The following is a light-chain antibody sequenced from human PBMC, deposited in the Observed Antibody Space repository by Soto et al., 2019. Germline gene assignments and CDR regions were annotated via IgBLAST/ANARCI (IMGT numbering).Light chain of an antibody. J-gene: IGKJ4*01. CDR3: QQYDNLPLT. CDR1: QDITNY. Sequence: DFQMTQSPSSLSASVGDRVTITCQASQDITNYLNWYQQKPGKAPKLLIYDASNLETGVPSRFSGSGSGTAFTFTISSLQPEDIATYYCQQYDNLPLTFGGGTKVDIK. V-gene: IGKV1-33*01. CDR2: DAS.